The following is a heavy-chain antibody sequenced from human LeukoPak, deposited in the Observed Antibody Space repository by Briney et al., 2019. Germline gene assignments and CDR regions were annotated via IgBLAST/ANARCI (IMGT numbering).Heavy chain of an antibody. CDR3: AKDRGVIAGYFDY. CDR1: GFTFSSYW. J-gene: IGHJ4*02. CDR2: ISYDGSNK. Sequence: GGSLRLSCAASGFTFSSYWMSWVRQASGKGLEWVAVISYDGSNKYYADSVKGRFTISRDNSKNTLYLQMNSLRAEDTAVYYCAKDRGVIAGYFDYWGQGTLVTVSS. D-gene: IGHD3-10*01. V-gene: IGHV3-30*18.